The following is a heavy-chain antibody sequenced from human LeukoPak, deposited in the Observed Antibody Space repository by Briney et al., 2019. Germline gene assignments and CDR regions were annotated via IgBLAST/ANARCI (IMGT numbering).Heavy chain of an antibody. Sequence: GGSLRLSCAASGFTLSSYAMSWVRQAPGKGLEWVSVISGSSGSTPYADSVKGRFTISRDNSKNTLYLQMNSLRAEDTAVYYCAKRSAHYFDYWGQGTLVTVSS. CDR3: AKRSAHYFDY. CDR1: GFTLSSYA. CDR2: ISGSSGST. V-gene: IGHV3-23*01. D-gene: IGHD3-3*01. J-gene: IGHJ4*02.